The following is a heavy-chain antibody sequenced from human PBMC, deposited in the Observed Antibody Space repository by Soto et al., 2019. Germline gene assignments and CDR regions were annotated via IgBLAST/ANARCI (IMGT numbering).Heavy chain of an antibody. CDR1: GFIVSSKY. CDR3: AKAVLQWQKVEWFDH. V-gene: IGHV3-66*01. CDR2: LYGSGDT. J-gene: IGHJ5*02. D-gene: IGHD4-4*01. Sequence: KLVESGAGLVQPGGSLRLSCAASGFIVSSKYMSWVRQAPGKGLEWVSVLYGSGDTYYADSVRGRFTISRDSSKNTLYLQMNRLRVDDTGVYYCAKAVLQWQKVEWFDHWGQGALVSVSS.